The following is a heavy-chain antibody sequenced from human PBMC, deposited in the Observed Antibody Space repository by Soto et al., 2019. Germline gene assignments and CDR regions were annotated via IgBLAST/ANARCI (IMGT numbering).Heavy chain of an antibody. CDR2: IIAYNGNT. V-gene: IGHV1-18*01. J-gene: IGHJ3*02. Sequence: ASVKVSCKASGYTLTSYGISWVRQAPGQGLEWMGCIIAYNGNTNYAQKLQGRVTITRDTSASTAYMELSSLRSEDTAVYYCAINSLEWEILFGSAFDIWGQGTMVTVSS. D-gene: IGHD1-26*01. CDR1: GYTLTSYG. CDR3: AINSLEWEILFGSAFDI.